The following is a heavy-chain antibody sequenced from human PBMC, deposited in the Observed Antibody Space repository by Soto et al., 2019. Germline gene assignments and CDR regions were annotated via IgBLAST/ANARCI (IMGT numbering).Heavy chain of an antibody. V-gene: IGHV3-43D*04. D-gene: IGHD2-15*01. CDR1: GFTFADYA. CDR2: ISCDGGST. Sequence: AGCLGLSCAASGFTFADYAMHWVRKAPGKGLEGVSLISCDGGSTYYADSAKGRVTIYRDNSKNCLYLQMNSLRAEDTAFYYCAKARSRIEQYYYYGMDVWGQGTTVTVS. CDR3: AKARSRIEQYYYYGMDV. J-gene: IGHJ6*02.